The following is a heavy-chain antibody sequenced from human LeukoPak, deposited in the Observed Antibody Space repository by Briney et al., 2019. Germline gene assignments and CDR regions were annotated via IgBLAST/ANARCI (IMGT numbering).Heavy chain of an antibody. Sequence: GESLKISCKGSGYSFTSYWIGWVRQMPGKGLEWMGIIYPGDSDTTYSPSFQGQVTTSADKSISTAYLQWSSLKASDTAMYYCARRGYDSSGYRDAFDIWGQGTMVTVSS. CDR1: GYSFTSYW. V-gene: IGHV5-51*01. J-gene: IGHJ3*02. CDR2: IYPGDSDT. D-gene: IGHD3-22*01. CDR3: ARRGYDSSGYRDAFDI.